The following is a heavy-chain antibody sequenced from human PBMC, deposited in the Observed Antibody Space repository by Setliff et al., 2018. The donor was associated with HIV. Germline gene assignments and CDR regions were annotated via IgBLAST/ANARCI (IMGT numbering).Heavy chain of an antibody. Sequence: GESLKISCKASGFDFTKYWIGWVRQMPGKGLEWMGIVYGGDSDTRYTPSFEGQVTMSADRSITTAYLQGSRLKASDTAMYYCATLTNFDHWGQGTLVTVSS. D-gene: IGHD7-27*01. J-gene: IGHJ4*02. CDR2: VYGGDSDT. V-gene: IGHV5-51*01. CDR1: GFDFTKYW. CDR3: ATLTNFDH.